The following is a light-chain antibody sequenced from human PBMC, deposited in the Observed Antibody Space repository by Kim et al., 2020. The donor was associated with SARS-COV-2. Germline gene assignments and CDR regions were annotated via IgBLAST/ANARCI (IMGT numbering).Light chain of an antibody. Sequence: PGERATLSCRASQSVSSYLAWYQQKPGQAPRLLIYDASNRATGIPARFSGSGSGTDFTLTISSLEPEDFAVYYCQQRSNWPPLTFGEGTKVDIK. CDR1: QSVSSY. V-gene: IGKV3-11*01. CDR3: QQRSNWPPLT. CDR2: DAS. J-gene: IGKJ4*01.